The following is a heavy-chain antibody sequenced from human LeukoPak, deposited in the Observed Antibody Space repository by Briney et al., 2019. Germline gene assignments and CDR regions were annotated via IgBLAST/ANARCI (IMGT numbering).Heavy chain of an antibody. V-gene: IGHV3-48*03. CDR2: ISSSGSTI. J-gene: IGHJ4*02. D-gene: IGHD3-22*01. CDR1: GFTFSSYE. CDR3: GRGGYYDSSGYPYYFDY. Sequence: GGSLRLSCAASGFTFSSYEMNWFRQAPGKGLEWVSYISSSGSTIYYADSVKGRFTISRDNAKNSLYLQMNSLRAEDTAVYYCGRGGYYDSSGYPYYFDYWGQGTLVTVSS.